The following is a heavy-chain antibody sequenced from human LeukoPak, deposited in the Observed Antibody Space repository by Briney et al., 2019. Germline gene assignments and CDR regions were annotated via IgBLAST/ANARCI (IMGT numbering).Heavy chain of an antibody. CDR3: ARQHTAMVTRPGY. Sequence: GESLKISCKGSGYSFTSYWIGWVRQMPGKGLGWMGIIYPGDSDTRYSPSFQGQVTISADKSISTAYLQWSSLRASDTAMYYCARQHTAMVTRPGYWGQGTLVTVSS. CDR1: GYSFTSYW. J-gene: IGHJ4*02. V-gene: IGHV5-51*01. D-gene: IGHD5-18*01. CDR2: IYPGDSDT.